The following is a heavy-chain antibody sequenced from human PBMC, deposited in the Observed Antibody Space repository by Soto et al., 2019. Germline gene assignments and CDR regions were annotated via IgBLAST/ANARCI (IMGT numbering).Heavy chain of an antibody. CDR2: IYDSETT. CDR3: ARENFGVVIHDAFDL. J-gene: IGHJ3*01. CDR1: GGSVSSGSYY. V-gene: IGHV4-31*03. Sequence: QVQLQESGPGLVRPSQTLSLTCTVSGGSVSSGSYYWNWIHQHPGKGLEWLGYIYDSETTYYNPSLKSRLTISVDTSKNQFSLKVTSVTPADTAVYYCARENFGVVIHDAFDLWGQGTMVTVSS. D-gene: IGHD3-3*01.